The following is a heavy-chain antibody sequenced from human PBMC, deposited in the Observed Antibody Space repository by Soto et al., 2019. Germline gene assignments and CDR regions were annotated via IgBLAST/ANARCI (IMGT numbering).Heavy chain of an antibody. CDR2: IIPIFGTA. D-gene: IGHD1-26*01. V-gene: IGHV1-69*12. CDR3: ASHGWSSTEGRYYSGMDV. CDR1: GGTFSSYA. Sequence: QVQLVQSGAEVKKPGSSVKVSCKASGGTFSSYAISWVRQAPGQGLEWMGGIIPIFGTADYAQKFQGRVTITADASTGPAYMELGTLRSEVTAGHYCASHGWSSTEGRYYSGMDVWGQGTTVTVSS. J-gene: IGHJ6*01.